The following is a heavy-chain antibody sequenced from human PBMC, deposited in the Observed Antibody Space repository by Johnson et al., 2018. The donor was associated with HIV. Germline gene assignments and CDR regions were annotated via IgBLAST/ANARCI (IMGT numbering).Heavy chain of an antibody. Sequence: VQLVESGGGVVRPGGSLRLSCAASGFTFDDYGMSWVRQAPGKGLEWVSGINWNGGSTGCADSVKGRFTISRENAKNSLYLQMNSLRAGDTSVYYCARSDYDSSGPDAFDIWGQGTMVTVSS. CDR3: ARSDYDSSGPDAFDI. CDR1: GFTFDDYG. V-gene: IGHV3-20*04. J-gene: IGHJ3*02. D-gene: IGHD3-22*01. CDR2: INWNGGST.